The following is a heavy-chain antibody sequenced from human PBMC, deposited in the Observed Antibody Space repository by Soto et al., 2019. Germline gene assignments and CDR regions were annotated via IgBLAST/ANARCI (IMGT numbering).Heavy chain of an antibody. CDR3: ARDRGSSADATYDAFDI. CDR1: GFTFSSYS. J-gene: IGHJ3*02. D-gene: IGHD3-10*01. V-gene: IGHV3-21*01. Sequence: GGSLRLSCAASGFTFSSYSMNWVRQAPGKGLEWVSSISSSSSYIYYADSVKGRFTISRDNAKNSLYLQMNSLRAEDTAVYYCARDRGSSADATYDAFDIWGQGTMVTVSS. CDR2: ISSSSSYI.